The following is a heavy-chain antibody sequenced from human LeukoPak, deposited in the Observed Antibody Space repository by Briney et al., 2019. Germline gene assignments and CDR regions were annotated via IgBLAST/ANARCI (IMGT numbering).Heavy chain of an antibody. D-gene: IGHD3-16*01. J-gene: IGHJ4*02. CDR1: GFTFTDHP. CDR2: IGGDGIA. CDR3: AKDRANWAIDD. Sequence: GGSPRLSCVASGFTFTDHPMNWVRQAPGKGLEWISYIGGDGIAFYADSVKGRFTASKDDARKSMYLQMNSLRVEDTAVYYCAKDRANWAIDDWGQGTQVTVSS. V-gene: IGHV3-69-1*01.